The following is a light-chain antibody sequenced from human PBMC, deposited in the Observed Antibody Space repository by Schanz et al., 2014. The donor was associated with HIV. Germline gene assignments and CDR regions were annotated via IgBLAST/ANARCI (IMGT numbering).Light chain of an antibody. CDR2: DVS. CDR1: SADVGAYNF. Sequence: QSALTQPASVSGSPGQSITISCTGTSADVGAYNFVSWYQQHPGKAPKVIIYDVSVRPSGVSNRFSGSKSGDTASLTISGLQAEDEADYYCCSYAGSSTYVFGTGTKLTVL. CDR3: CSYAGSSTYV. J-gene: IGLJ1*01. V-gene: IGLV2-23*02.